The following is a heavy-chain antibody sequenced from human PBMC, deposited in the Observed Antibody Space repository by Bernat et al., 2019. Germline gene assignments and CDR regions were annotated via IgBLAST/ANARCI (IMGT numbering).Heavy chain of an antibody. J-gene: IGHJ5*02. V-gene: IGHV2-5*02. D-gene: IGHD3-9*01. CDR1: GFSLSTSGVG. CDR2: IYWDDDK. Sequence: QITLKESGPTLVKPTQTLTLTCTFSGFSLSTSGVGVGWIRQPPGKALEWLALIYWDDDKRYSPSLKSRLTITKDTSKNQVVLTMTNMDPVDTAKYYWANRGTDNGDYDILAGYPAVYNWFDPWGQGTLVTVSS. CDR3: ANRGTDNGDYDILAGYPAVYNWFDP.